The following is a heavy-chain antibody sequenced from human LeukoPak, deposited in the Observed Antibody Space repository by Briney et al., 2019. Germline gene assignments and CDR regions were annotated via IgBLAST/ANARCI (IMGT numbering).Heavy chain of an antibody. CDR2: IWYDGSNK. D-gene: IGHD2-2*01. J-gene: IGHJ4*02. Sequence: GRSLRLSCAASGFTFSSYDMHWVRQAPGKGLEWVAVIWYDGSNKYYADSVKGRFTISRDNSKNTLYLQMNSLRAEDTAVYYCARDLLRYCSSTSCLIDYWGQGTLVTVSS. CDR1: GFTFSSYD. V-gene: IGHV3-33*01. CDR3: ARDLLRYCSSTSCLIDY.